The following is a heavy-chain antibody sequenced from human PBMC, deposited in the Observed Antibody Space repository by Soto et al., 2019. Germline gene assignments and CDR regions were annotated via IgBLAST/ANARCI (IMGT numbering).Heavy chain of an antibody. CDR1: GFIFRSYV. J-gene: IGHJ4*02. D-gene: IGHD3-16*01. CDR2: TSYDGSDN. CDR3: ARWGTTGGLDF. Sequence: QVQLVESGGGVVQPGTSLRLSCVGSGFIFRSYVIHWVRQAPGKGLEWVALTSYDGSDNYYDDCVKGRFTISRDNSRNTVDLQMDSLRLEDTALYYCARWGTTGGLDFWGQGTLVSVSS. V-gene: IGHV3-30*19.